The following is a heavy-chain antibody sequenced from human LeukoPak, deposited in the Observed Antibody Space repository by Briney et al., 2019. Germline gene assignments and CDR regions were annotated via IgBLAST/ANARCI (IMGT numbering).Heavy chain of an antibody. Sequence: ASVKVSCKASGYIFTGYYLHWVRQAPGQGLEWMGWINPNNGGTNYAQKFQGRVTMTRDTSISTAYMELSRLKSDDTAVYYCARGERPLSYHYYYMDVWGKGTTVTVSS. J-gene: IGHJ6*03. CDR2: INPNNGGT. CDR1: GYIFTGYY. CDR3: ARGERPLSYHYYYMDV. V-gene: IGHV1-2*02. D-gene: IGHD1-26*01.